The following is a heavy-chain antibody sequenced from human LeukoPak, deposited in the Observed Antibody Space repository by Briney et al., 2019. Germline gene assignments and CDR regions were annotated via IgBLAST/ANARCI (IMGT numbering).Heavy chain of an antibody. V-gene: IGHV4-34*01. CDR1: GGSFSGYY. J-gene: IGHJ4*02. CDR3: ARGRSHYGSGSYFFDY. D-gene: IGHD3-10*01. CDR2: INHSGST. Sequence: SETLSLTCAVYGGSFSGYYWSWIRQPPGKGLEWIGEINHSGSTNYNPSLKSRVAISVDTSKNQFSLKLSSVTAADTAVYYCARGRSHYGSGSYFFDYWGQGTLVTVSS.